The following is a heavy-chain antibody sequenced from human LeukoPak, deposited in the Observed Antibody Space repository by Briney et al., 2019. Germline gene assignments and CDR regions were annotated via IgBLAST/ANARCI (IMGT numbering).Heavy chain of an antibody. D-gene: IGHD1-26*01. V-gene: IGHV4-39*07. Sequence: SETLSLTCTVSGGSISSSSYYWGWIRQPPGKGLEWIGSIYYSGSTNYNPSLRSRVTMSIDTSKNHFSLSLISVTAADTAVYYCARLGATYFDFWGQGALVTVSS. CDR1: GGSISSSSYY. CDR3: ARLGATYFDF. J-gene: IGHJ4*02. CDR2: IYYSGST.